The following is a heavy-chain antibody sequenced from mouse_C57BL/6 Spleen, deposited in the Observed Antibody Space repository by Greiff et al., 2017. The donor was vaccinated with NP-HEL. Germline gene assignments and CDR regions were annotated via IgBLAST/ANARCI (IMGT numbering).Heavy chain of an antibody. Sequence: VQLKQSGPELVKPGASVKISCKASGYSFTGYYMHWVKQSSEKSLEWIGEINPSTGGTSYNQKFKGKATLTVDKSSSTAYMQLKSLTSEDSAVYYCARGADVWGTGTTVTVSS. CDR3: ARGADV. J-gene: IGHJ1*03. CDR2: INPSTGGT. CDR1: GYSFTGYY. V-gene: IGHV1-43*01.